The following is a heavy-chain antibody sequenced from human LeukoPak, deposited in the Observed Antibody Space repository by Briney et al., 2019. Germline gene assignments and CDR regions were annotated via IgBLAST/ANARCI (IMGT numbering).Heavy chain of an antibody. J-gene: IGHJ4*02. D-gene: IGHD6-13*01. CDR1: GFTFSSYA. CDR3: AREWGLAANDY. CDR2: ISYDGSNK. Sequence: GGSLRLSCAASGFTFSSYAMHWVRQAPGKGLEWVAVISYDGSNKYYADSVKGRFTTSRDNSKNTLYLQMNSLRAEDTAVYYCAREWGLAANDYWGQGTLVTVSS. V-gene: IGHV3-30*04.